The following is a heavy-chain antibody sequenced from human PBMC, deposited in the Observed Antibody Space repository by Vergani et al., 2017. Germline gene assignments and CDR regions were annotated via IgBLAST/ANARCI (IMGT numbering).Heavy chain of an antibody. CDR2: ISSSGSTI. D-gene: IGHD6-19*01. Sequence: VQLVESGGGLVQPGRSLRLSCAASGFTFSDYYMSWIRQAPGKGLEWVSYISSSGSTIYYADSVKGRFTISRDNAKNSLYLQMNSLRAEDTAVYYCAKGDSSGWSSYALLGYWGQGTLVTVSS. CDR1: GFTFSDYY. V-gene: IGHV3-11*04. J-gene: IGHJ4*02. CDR3: AKGDSSGWSSYALLGY.